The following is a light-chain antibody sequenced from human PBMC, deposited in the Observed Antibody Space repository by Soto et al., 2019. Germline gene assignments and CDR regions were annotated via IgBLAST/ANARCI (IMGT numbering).Light chain of an antibody. V-gene: IGKV1-5*03. Sequence: DIQMTQSPSTLSASVGDRVTITCRASQSIGSWLAWYQQKPGKAPKLLIYKASTLKSGVPSRFSGSGSGTEFTLTISSLQPDDFATYYCQHYNSYSEAFGQGTKVE. CDR3: QHYNSYSEA. CDR1: QSIGSW. J-gene: IGKJ1*01. CDR2: KAS.